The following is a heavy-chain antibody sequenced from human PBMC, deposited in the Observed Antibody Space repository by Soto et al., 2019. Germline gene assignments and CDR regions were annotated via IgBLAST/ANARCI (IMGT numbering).Heavy chain of an antibody. CDR3: ARDHSPRLYFDY. CDR1: GFTFSSYA. V-gene: IGHV3-30-3*01. D-gene: IGHD2-21*01. CDR2: ISYDGSNK. Sequence: GGSLRLSCAATGFTFSSYAMHWVRQAPGKGLEWVAVISYDGSNKYYADSAKGRFTISRDNSKNTLYLQMNSLRAEDTAVYYCARDHSPRLYFDYWGQGTLVTVSS. J-gene: IGHJ4*02.